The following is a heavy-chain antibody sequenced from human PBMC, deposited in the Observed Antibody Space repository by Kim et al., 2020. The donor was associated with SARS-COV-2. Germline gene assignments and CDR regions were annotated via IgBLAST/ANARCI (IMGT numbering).Heavy chain of an antibody. V-gene: IGHV3-11*06. CDR3: ARGGQGELDP. D-gene: IGHD1-1*01. Sequence: GGSLRLSCAVSGISLVDHYMTWIRQAPGKGLDWVAHISSGGSYTNYADSVKGRFFISRDVTKKSLFLQMSNLRVEDSGIYYCARGGQGELDPWGHGTLVTVSS. J-gene: IGHJ5*02. CDR2: ISSGGSYT. CDR1: GISLVDHY.